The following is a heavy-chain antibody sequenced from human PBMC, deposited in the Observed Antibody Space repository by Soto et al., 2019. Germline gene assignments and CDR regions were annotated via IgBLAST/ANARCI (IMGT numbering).Heavy chain of an antibody. V-gene: IGHV3-30*04. J-gene: IGHJ6*02. CDR1: GFTFSSYA. CDR3: AKDWKWEAFYYGMNV. CDR2: ISYDGRNK. D-gene: IGHD1-26*01. Sequence: GGSLRLSCAASGFTFSSYAMHWVRQAPGKGLEWVAVISYDGRNKYYADSVKGRFTISRDNSENTLFLQMNSLRGDDTAVYYCAKDWKWEAFYYGMNVWGQGTTVTVSS.